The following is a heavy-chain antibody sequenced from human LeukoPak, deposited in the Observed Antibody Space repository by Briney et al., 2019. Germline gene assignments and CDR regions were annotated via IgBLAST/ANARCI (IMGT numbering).Heavy chain of an antibody. Sequence: QSGGSLRLSCAASGFTFSSYAMSWVRQAPGKGLVWVSAISGSGGSTYYADSVKGRFTISRDNSKNTLYLQMNSLRAEDTAVYYCAKDPGSGRWLQLPIDYWGQGTLVTVSS. CDR3: AKDPGSGRWLQLPIDY. CDR2: ISGSGGST. D-gene: IGHD5-24*01. CDR1: GFTFSSYA. J-gene: IGHJ4*02. V-gene: IGHV3-23*01.